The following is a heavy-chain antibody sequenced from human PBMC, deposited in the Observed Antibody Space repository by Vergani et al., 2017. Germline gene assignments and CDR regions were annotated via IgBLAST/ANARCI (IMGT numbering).Heavy chain of an antibody. Sequence: QVQLVESGGGVVQPGRSLRLSCTSSGFTFSTYAMHWVRQAPGKGLEWVAIIYYEGSKKYYADSVKGRFTISRDNSRNTLDLLMSSLRAEDTAIYYCAKYLRDSTDGLPDSWGPGTLVIVSS. CDR1: GFTFSTYA. D-gene: IGHD2-21*02. CDR2: IYYEGSKK. J-gene: IGHJ4*02. V-gene: IGHV3-33*06. CDR3: AKYLRDSTDGLPDS.